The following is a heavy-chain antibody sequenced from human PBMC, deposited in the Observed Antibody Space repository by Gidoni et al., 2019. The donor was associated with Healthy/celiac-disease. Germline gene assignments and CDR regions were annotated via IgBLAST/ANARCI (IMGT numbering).Heavy chain of an antibody. J-gene: IGHJ3*02. CDR1: GGTFSSYA. Sequence: QAQPAQFGAEVKKPGSSVKVCCKASGGTFSSYAISWVRQAPGQGLEWMGGIIPIFGTANYAQKCQGRVTITADESTSTADMELSSLRSEDTAVYYCARDIIEMATIMPDDAFDIWGQGTMVTVSS. CDR3: ARDIIEMATIMPDDAFDI. V-gene: IGHV1-69*12. D-gene: IGHD5-12*01. CDR2: IIPIFGTA.